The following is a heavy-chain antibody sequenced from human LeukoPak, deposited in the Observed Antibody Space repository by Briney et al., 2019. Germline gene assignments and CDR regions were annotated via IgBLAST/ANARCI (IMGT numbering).Heavy chain of an antibody. CDR2: ISDSGAIT. CDR3: AKDKGRYSGYTAFDY. J-gene: IGHJ4*02. CDR1: GLTFSIYG. V-gene: IGHV3-23*01. D-gene: IGHD5-12*01. Sequence: PGGSLRLSCAASGLTFSIYGMNWVRQAPGKGLEWVSGISDSGAITNYADSVKGRFTISRDNSKNTLYQQMNSLRAEDTAVYYCAKDKGRYSGYTAFDYWGQGTLVTVSS.